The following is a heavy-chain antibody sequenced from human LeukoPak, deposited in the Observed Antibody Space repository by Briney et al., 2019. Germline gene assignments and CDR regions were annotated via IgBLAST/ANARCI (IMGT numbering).Heavy chain of an antibody. CDR3: ARGGEYCSSTSCYTIGFDY. Sequence: SETLSLTCAVYGGSFIGYYWSRIRQPPGKGLEWIGEINHSGSTNYNPSLKSRVTISVDTSKNQFSLKLSSVTAADTAVYYCARGGEYCSSTSCYTIGFDYWGQGTLVTVSS. V-gene: IGHV4-34*01. J-gene: IGHJ4*02. D-gene: IGHD2-2*02. CDR1: GGSFIGYY. CDR2: INHSGST.